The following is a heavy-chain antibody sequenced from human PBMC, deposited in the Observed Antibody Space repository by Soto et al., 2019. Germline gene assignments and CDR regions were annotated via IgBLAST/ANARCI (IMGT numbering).Heavy chain of an antibody. J-gene: IGHJ4*02. Sequence: SXTXSLTYSVSVGSXNSSPYYLGWIRQPPGKGLEWIGHRYSSGNTYSNPSLKSRVNISVETSKNKFSLNLTSVNAAETAVYYCARLGYDTSGHKEDSDSWGQGTPGPVSS. D-gene: IGHD3-22*01. CDR1: VGSXNSSPYY. CDR2: RYSSGNT. V-gene: IGHV4-39*01. CDR3: ARLGYDTSGHKEDSDS.